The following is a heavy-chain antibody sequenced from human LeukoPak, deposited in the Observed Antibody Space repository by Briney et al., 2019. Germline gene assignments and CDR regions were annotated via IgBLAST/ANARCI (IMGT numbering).Heavy chain of an antibody. CDR1: GYSFTSYW. J-gene: IGHJ4*02. D-gene: IGHD6-19*01. CDR2: IYPGDSDT. CDR3: ARLRAAVAGTWEFDY. Sequence: GESLKISCKGSGYSFTSYWIGWVRQMPGKGLEWMGIIYPGDSDTRYSPSFQGQVTISADKSISTAYLPWSSLKASDTAMYYCARLRAAVAGTWEFDYWGQGTLVTVSS. V-gene: IGHV5-51*01.